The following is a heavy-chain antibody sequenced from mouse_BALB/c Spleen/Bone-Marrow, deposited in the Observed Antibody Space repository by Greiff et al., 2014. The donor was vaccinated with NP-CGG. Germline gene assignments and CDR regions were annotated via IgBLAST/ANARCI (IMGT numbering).Heavy chain of an antibody. D-gene: IGHD1-1*01. CDR1: GFNIKDTY. Sequence: LQQSXAELVKPGASVKLSCTASGFNIKDTYMHWVKQRPEQGLEWIGRIDPANGNTKYDPKFQGKATIAADSSSTTAYLQLSSLTSEDTAVYYCASYYYGSSSFAYWGQGTLVTVSA. CDR2: IDPANGNT. V-gene: IGHV14-3*02. J-gene: IGHJ3*01. CDR3: ASYYYGSSSFAY.